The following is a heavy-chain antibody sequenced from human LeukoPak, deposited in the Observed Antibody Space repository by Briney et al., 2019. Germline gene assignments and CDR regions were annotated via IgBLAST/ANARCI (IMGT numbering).Heavy chain of an antibody. J-gene: IGHJ4*02. V-gene: IGHV4-59*08. CDR1: GGSISSYY. Sequence: SETLSLTCTVAGGSISSYYWSWIRQPPGKGLEWIGYIYYSGSTNYNPSLKSRVTISVDTSKNQFSLKLSSVTAADTAVYYCARHYDSSSYWYYFDYWGQGTLVTVSS. CDR2: IYYSGST. CDR3: ARHYDSSSYWYYFDY. D-gene: IGHD3-22*01.